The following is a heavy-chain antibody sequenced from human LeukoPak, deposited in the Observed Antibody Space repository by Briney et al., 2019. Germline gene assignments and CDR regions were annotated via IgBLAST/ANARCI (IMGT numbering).Heavy chain of an antibody. D-gene: IGHD2-8*01. J-gene: IGHJ4*02. CDR2: ISNDGSNK. V-gene: IGHV3-30*01. CDR1: GFTFSYYA. Sequence: GGSLRLSCAASGFTFSYYAMQWVRQAPGKGLEWVGVISNDGSNKSYADSVKGRFTISRDNSKNTLFVQMNSLRAEDTAVYYCARALGSCTNGICYTEFDYWGQGTLVTVSS. CDR3: ARALGSCTNGICYTEFDY.